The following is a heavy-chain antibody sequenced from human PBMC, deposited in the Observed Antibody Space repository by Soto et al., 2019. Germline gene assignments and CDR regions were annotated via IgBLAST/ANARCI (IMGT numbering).Heavy chain of an antibody. Sequence: GGSLRLSCAASGFAFSTYWMHWVRQAPGKGLLWVARIKFDGSSTYSADSVKGRFTISRDDAKNTLYLQMNGLRVDDTAVYYCARGAKNIYALDVWGQGTTVTVSS. CDR1: GFAFSTYW. CDR3: ARGAKNIYALDV. J-gene: IGHJ6*01. CDR2: IKFDGSST. V-gene: IGHV3-74*01.